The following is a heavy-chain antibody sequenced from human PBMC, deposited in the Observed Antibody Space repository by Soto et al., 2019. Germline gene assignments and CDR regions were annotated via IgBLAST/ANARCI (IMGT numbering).Heavy chain of an antibody. Sequence: ASVKVFCKASGGTFSSYAISWVRQAPGQGLEWMGGIIPIFGTANYAQKFQGRVTITADESTSTAYMELSSLRSEDTAVYYCARDSHCSGGSCYSGFDYWGQGTLVTVSS. D-gene: IGHD2-15*01. J-gene: IGHJ4*02. CDR3: ARDSHCSGGSCYSGFDY. CDR1: GGTFSSYA. V-gene: IGHV1-69*13. CDR2: IIPIFGTA.